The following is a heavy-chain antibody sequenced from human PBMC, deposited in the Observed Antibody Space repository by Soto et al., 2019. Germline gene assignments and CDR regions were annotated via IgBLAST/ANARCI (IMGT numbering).Heavy chain of an antibody. CDR1: GFTFSSYG. J-gene: IGHJ3*02. Sequence: QVQLVESGGGVVQPGRSLRLSCAASGFTFSSYGMHWVRQAPGKGLEWVAVIWYDGSNKYYADSVKGRFTISRDNSKNTLYLHMNSLRAEDTAVYYCARDRGDPNAFDIWGQGTMVTVSS. CDR2: IWYDGSNK. CDR3: ARDRGDPNAFDI. V-gene: IGHV3-33*01. D-gene: IGHD2-21*02.